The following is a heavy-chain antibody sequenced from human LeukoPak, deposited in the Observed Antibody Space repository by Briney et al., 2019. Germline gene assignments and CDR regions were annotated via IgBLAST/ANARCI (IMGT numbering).Heavy chain of an antibody. V-gene: IGHV1-2*02. CDR2: INPNSGGT. CDR1: GYTFTGYY. Sequence: ASVKVSCKASGYTFTGYYMHWVRQAPGQGLEWMGWINPNSGGTNYAQKFQGRVTMTRDTSISTAYMELSRLRSDDAAVYYCARGRTVTTSAGLYYYMDVWGKGTTVTVSS. J-gene: IGHJ6*03. D-gene: IGHD4-11*01. CDR3: ARGRTVTTSAGLYYYMDV.